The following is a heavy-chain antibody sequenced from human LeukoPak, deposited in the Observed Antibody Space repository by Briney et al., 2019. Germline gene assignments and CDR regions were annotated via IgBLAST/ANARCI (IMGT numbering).Heavy chain of an antibody. CDR2: INPNSGGT. D-gene: IGHD6-19*01. V-gene: IGHV1-2*02. CDR1: GYSFTGYY. Sequence: VASVKVSCKASGYSFTGYYIHWVRQAPGQGLEWMGWINPNSGGTNYAQKFQGRVTMTRETSISTAYMELSRLRSDDTAVYYCAREPDNIGWPKFDYWGQGTLVTVSS. J-gene: IGHJ4*02. CDR3: AREPDNIGWPKFDY.